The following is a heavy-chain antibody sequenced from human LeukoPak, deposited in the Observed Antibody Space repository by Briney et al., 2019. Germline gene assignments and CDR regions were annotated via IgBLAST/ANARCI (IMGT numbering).Heavy chain of an antibody. CDR2: ISYSGST. Sequence: SETLSLTCTVSGGSISSYYWSWIRQPPGKGLEWMGYISYSGSTNYNPSLKSRVTMSVDTSKNQFSLKLSSVTAADTAVYYCARGMGGPDYWGQGTLVTVSS. CDR3: ARGMGGPDY. V-gene: IGHV4-59*01. J-gene: IGHJ4*02. CDR1: GGSISSYY. D-gene: IGHD2-15*01.